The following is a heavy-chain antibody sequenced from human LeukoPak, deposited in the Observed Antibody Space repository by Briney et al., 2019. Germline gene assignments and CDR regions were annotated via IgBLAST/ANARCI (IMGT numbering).Heavy chain of an antibody. CDR2: IKQDGSEK. CDR3: ARAPYSDYP. D-gene: IGHD4-11*01. J-gene: IGHJ5*02. Sequence: GGSLRLSCTASGFTFSSYAMSWVRQAPGKGLEWVANIKQDGSEKYYVDSVKGRFTISRDNAKNSLYLQMNSLRAEDTAVYYCARAPYSDYPWGQGTLVTVSS. CDR1: GFTFSSYA. V-gene: IGHV3-7*04.